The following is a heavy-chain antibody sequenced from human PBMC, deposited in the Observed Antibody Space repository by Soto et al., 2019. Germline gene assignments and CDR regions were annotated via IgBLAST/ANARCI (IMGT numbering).Heavy chain of an antibody. CDR3: ARDMYSSDYFVKWFEP. J-gene: IGHJ5*02. V-gene: IGHV3-74*01. CDR1: RFTFSSFW. D-gene: IGHD6-19*01. CDR2: INSDGSST. Sequence: GGSLRLSCAAFRFTFSSFWFHRVRQAPGKGLVWVSHINSDGSSTSYADSAKGRFTISRDNAKNTLDLQLNSLRGEDTAMYYCARDMYSSDYFVKWFEPWGQGTLVTVSS.